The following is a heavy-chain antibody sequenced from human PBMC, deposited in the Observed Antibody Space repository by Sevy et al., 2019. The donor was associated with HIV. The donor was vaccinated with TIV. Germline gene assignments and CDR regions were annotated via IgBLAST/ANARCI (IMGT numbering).Heavy chain of an antibody. CDR1: GGAITSLY. CDR3: AGENAWGRGYS. V-gene: IGHV4-59*08. D-gene: IGHD1-26*01. Sequence: SETLSLTCTVSGGAITSLYWNWIRQPPGKGLEWIANIYYNGHINYNPSLKSRVTFSLDTSKNQFSVRLSYVTAADTAMYYCAGENAWGRGYSWGQGTLVTVSS. J-gene: IGHJ4*02. CDR2: IYYNGHI.